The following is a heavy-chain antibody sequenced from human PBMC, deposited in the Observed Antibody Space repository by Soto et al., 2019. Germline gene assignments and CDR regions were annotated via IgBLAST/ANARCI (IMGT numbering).Heavy chain of an antibody. J-gene: IGHJ3*02. CDR1: GGSISSSSYY. V-gene: IGHV4-39*01. D-gene: IGHD2-2*01. CDR3: ARHPYSAPYIVVVATAIVLDAFDI. CDR2: MYYSGST. Sequence: SETLSLTCTVSGGSISSSSYYWVLIRQPPGKGLEWIGSMYYSGSTFYNPSLKSRVTISVDTSKNQLSLKLGSVTASDTAVYYCARHPYSAPYIVVVATAIVLDAFDIWGQGTMVT.